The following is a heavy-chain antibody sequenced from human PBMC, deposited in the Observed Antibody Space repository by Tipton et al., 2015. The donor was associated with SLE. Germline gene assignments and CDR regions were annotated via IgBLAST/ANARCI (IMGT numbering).Heavy chain of an antibody. CDR3: ATNGHGETYEFFTEYLRH. J-gene: IGHJ1*01. D-gene: IGHD5-12*01. CDR1: GGSITSSSYY. Sequence: TLSLTCAISGGSITSSSYYWGWIRQPPGMGLEWLANIYYSGSTDYNSSLKSRVTISADASKNHFSLKLNSVTAADTAVYYCATNGHGETYEFFTEYLRHWGQGTLVTVSS. V-gene: IGHV4-39*02. CDR2: IYYSGST.